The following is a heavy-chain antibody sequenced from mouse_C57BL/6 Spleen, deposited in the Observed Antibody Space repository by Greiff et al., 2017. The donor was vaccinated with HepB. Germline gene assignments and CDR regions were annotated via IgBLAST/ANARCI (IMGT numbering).Heavy chain of an antibody. J-gene: IGHJ1*03. D-gene: IGHD2-2*01. CDR3: ARSGYGYDRYFDV. CDR2: INPSSGYT. Sequence: VQLQQSGAELAKPGASVKLSCKASGYTFTSYWMHWVNQRPGQGLEWIGYINPSSGYTKYNQKFKDKATLTADKSSSTAYMQLSSLTYEDSAVYYCARSGYGYDRYFDVWGTGTTVTVSS. V-gene: IGHV1-7*01. CDR1: GYTFTSYW.